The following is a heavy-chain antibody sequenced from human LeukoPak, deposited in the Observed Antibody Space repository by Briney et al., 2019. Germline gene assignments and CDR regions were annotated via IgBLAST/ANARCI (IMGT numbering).Heavy chain of an antibody. V-gene: IGHV4-59*01. CDR3: ASNYGDYAFTTFDI. CDR2: IYYSGST. J-gene: IGHJ3*02. Sequence: SETRSLTCTVSGGSISSYYWSGIRQPPGKGLEWFGYIYYSGSTNYNPSLKSRVTISVDTSKNQFSLKLSSVTAADTAVYYCASNYGDYAFTTFDIWGQGTMVTVSS. D-gene: IGHD4-17*01. CDR1: GGSISSYY.